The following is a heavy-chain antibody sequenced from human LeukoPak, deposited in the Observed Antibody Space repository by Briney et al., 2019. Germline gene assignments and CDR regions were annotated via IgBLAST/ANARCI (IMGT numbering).Heavy chain of an antibody. CDR2: ISAYNGNT. J-gene: IGHJ4*02. CDR3: ARDRENDYGDYSHYFDY. D-gene: IGHD4-17*01. CDR1: GYTFTSYG. V-gene: IGHV1-18*01. Sequence: ASVNVSCKASGYTFTSYGISWVRQAPGQGLEWMGWISAYNGNTNYAQKLQGRVTMTTDTSTSTAYMELRSLRSDDTAVYYCARDRENDYGDYSHYFDYWGQGTLVTVSS.